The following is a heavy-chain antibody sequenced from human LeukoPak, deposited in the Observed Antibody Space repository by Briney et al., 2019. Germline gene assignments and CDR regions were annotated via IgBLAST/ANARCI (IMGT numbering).Heavy chain of an antibody. J-gene: IGHJ6*03. D-gene: IGHD2-2*01. CDR2: IKQDGSGK. Sequence: GGSLRLSCAASGSTFSSYWMSWVRQAPGKGLEWVANIKQDGSGKYYVDSVKGRFTISRDNAKNSLYLQMNSLRAEDTAVYYCARVLGSTSYHMDVWGKGTTVTVSS. V-gene: IGHV3-7*01. CDR3: ARVLGSTSYHMDV. CDR1: GSTFSSYW.